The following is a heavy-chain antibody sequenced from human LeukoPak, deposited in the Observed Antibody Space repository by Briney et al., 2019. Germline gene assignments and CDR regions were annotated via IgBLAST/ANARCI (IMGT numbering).Heavy chain of an antibody. Sequence: SETLSLTCTVSGGSISSSSYYWGWIRQPPGKGLEWIGYIYYSGSTNYNPSLKSRVTISVDTSKNQFSLKLSSVTAADTAVYYCARRVAANFDYWGQGTLVTVSS. D-gene: IGHD2-15*01. CDR1: GGSISSSSYY. CDR3: ARRVAANFDY. CDR2: IYYSGST. J-gene: IGHJ4*02. V-gene: IGHV4-61*05.